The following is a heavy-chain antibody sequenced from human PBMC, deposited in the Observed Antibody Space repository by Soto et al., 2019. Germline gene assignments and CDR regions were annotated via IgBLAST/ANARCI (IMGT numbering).Heavy chain of an antibody. Sequence: QVQLQESGPGLVKPSQTLSLTCTVSGGSISSGGYYWSWIRQHPGKGLEWIGYIYYSGSTYYNPSLKSGCTRSVETSKNQFSLKLSSVTAADTAVYYCARVAPPVVSRGWFDPWGQGTLVTVSS. D-gene: IGHD2-15*01. V-gene: IGHV4-31*03. CDR3: ARVAPPVVSRGWFDP. CDR1: GGSISSGGYY. J-gene: IGHJ5*02. CDR2: IYYSGST.